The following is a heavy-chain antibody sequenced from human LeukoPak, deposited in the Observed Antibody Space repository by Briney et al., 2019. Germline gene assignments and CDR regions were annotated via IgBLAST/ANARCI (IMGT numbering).Heavy chain of an antibody. CDR1: GFTFSSYA. CDR3: ATGDWLRLIPFDY. Sequence: GGSLRLSCAASGFTFSSYAMHWVRQAPGKGLEWVAVISYDGSNKYYADSVKGRFTISRDNSKNTLYLQMNSLRAEDTAVYYCATGDWLRLIPFDYWGQGTLVTVSS. CDR2: ISYDGSNK. D-gene: IGHD5-12*01. J-gene: IGHJ4*02. V-gene: IGHV3-30*04.